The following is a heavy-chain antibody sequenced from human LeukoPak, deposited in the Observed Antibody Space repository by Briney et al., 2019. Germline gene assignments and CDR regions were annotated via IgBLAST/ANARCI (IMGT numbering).Heavy chain of an antibody. CDR2: FSGSGGST. J-gene: IGHJ4*02. V-gene: IGHV3-23*01. D-gene: IGHD2-15*01. CDR1: GFTFSTSW. CDR3: ARSGLNRFDY. Sequence: GGSLRLSCAASGFTFSTSWMHWVRQAPGKGLEWVSTFSGSGGSTYYADSVKGRFSISRDNSKNTLYLQMNSLRAEDTAAYYCARSGLNRFDYWGQGTLVTVSS.